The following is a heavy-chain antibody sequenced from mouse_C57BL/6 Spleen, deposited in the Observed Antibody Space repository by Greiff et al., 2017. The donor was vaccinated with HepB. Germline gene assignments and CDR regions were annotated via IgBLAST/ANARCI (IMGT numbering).Heavy chain of an antibody. D-gene: IGHD2-4*01. Sequence: VQLQQSGAELVKPGASVKLSCKASGYTFTSYWMHWVKQRPGQGLEWIGMIHPNSGSTNYNEKFKSKATLTVDKSSSTAYMQLSSLTSEDSAVYYCARALYYDYGNYAMDYWGQGTSVTVSS. CDR1: GYTFTSYW. V-gene: IGHV1-64*01. CDR2: IHPNSGST. CDR3: ARALYYDYGNYAMDY. J-gene: IGHJ4*01.